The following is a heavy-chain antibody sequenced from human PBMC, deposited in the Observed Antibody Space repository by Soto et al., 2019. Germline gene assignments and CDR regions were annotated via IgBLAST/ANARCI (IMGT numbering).Heavy chain of an antibody. CDR2: IWYDGSNK. Sequence: QVQLVESGGGVVQPGRSLRLSCAASGFTFSTYGMHWVRQAPGKGLEWVAVIWYDGSNKYYADSVRCRFTISRDNSKNTLYLQMNSLRAEDTAVYYCARAGIVGATTVGAFDIWGRGTMVTFSS. CDR1: GFTFSTYG. D-gene: IGHD1-26*01. J-gene: IGHJ3*02. V-gene: IGHV3-33*01. CDR3: ARAGIVGATTVGAFDI.